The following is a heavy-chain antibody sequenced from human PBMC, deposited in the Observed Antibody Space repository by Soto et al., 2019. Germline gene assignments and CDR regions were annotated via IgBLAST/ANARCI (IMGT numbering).Heavy chain of an antibody. D-gene: IGHD1-1*01. CDR1: GGSISSYY. V-gene: IGHV4-59*01. Sequence: KTSETLSLTCTVSGGSISSYYWSWIRQPPGKGLEWIGYIYYSGSTNYNPSLKSRVTISVDTSKNQFSLKLSSVTAADTAVYYCARDTGNNWFDPWGQGTLVTVSS. CDR3: ARDTGNNWFDP. J-gene: IGHJ5*02. CDR2: IYYSGST.